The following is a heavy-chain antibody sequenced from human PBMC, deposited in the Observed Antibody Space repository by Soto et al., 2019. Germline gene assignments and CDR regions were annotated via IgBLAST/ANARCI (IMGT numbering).Heavy chain of an antibody. D-gene: IGHD6-6*01. CDR2: IYPGDSDT. CDR1: GYNFTTYW. CDR3: ARRVYSSSSGFDY. Sequence: PGESLKIPCKGSGYNFTTYWIGCVRQMPGKGLEWMGIIYPGDSDTRYSPSFQGQVTISADKSISTAYLQWSSLKASDTAMYYCARRVYSSSSGFDYWGQGTLVTVSS. V-gene: IGHV5-51*01. J-gene: IGHJ4*02.